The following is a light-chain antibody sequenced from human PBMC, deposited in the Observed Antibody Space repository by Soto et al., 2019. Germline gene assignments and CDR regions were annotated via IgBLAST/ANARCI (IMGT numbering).Light chain of an antibody. CDR1: SGHSSYA. CDR3: QTCGTGIYVV. Sequence: QPVLTQSPSASASLGASAKLTCTLSSGHSSYAIAWHQQQPEKGPRYLMKLNSDGSHSKGDGIPDRCSGSSSGAERYLTISSLQSEDEADYYCQTCGTGIYVVFGGGTKVTVL. CDR2: LNSDGSH. V-gene: IGLV4-69*01. J-gene: IGLJ2*01.